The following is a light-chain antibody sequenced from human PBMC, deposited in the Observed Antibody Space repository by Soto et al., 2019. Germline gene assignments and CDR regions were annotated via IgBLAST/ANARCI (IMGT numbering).Light chain of an antibody. Sequence: QLVLTQPASVSGSPGQSITISCTGTSSDVGGYNYVSWYQQHPGKAPKLMIYEVSNRPSGVSNRFSGSKSGNTASLTISGLQAEDEADYYCSSYTSSSTPLFGGGTKVTVL. CDR3: SSYTSSSTPL. CDR1: SSDVGGYNY. V-gene: IGLV2-14*01. CDR2: EVS. J-gene: IGLJ2*01.